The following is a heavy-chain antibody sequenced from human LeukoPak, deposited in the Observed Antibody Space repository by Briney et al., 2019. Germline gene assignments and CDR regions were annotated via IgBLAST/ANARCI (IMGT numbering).Heavy chain of an antibody. D-gene: IGHD1-26*01. CDR1: GYTLTELS. J-gene: IGHJ6*02. V-gene: IGHV1-24*01. CDR3: ATATGSYSYYYGMDV. CDR2: FDPEDGET. Sequence: ASVKVSCTVSGYTLTELSMHWVRQAPGKGLEWMGGFDPEDGETIYAQKFQGRVTMTEDTSTDTAYMELSSLRSEDTAVYYCATATGSYSYYYGMDVWGQGTTVTVSS.